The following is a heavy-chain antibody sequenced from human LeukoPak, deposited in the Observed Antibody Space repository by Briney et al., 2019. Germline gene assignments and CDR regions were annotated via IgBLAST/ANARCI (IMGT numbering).Heavy chain of an antibody. Sequence: GASVKVSCKASGYTLTGDYMHWVRHAPGQGLEWMGIINSSGGTTSYAQKFQGRVTMTRDTSTSTVCMVLSSLRAEDTAVYYCARGGWYYFDYWGQGTLVTVSS. V-gene: IGHV1-46*01. CDR2: INSSGGTT. J-gene: IGHJ4*02. CDR3: ARGGWYYFDY. CDR1: GYTLTGDY. D-gene: IGHD6-19*01.